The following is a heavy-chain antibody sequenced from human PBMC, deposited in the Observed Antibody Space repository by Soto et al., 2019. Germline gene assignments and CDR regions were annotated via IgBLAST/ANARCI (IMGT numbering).Heavy chain of an antibody. CDR2: ITFDGRNK. Sequence: QVQLVESGGGVVQPGRSLRLSCAASGFTFSNYGMHWVRQAPGQGLEWVAVITFDGRNKYYADSVKGRFAISRDNSENTLYLEINSLRPEDTAIYYCAKGRGARTAAAGSLASWGQGTLVTVSS. V-gene: IGHV3-30*18. D-gene: IGHD6-13*01. J-gene: IGHJ5*02. CDR3: AKGRGARTAAAGSLAS. CDR1: GFTFSNYG.